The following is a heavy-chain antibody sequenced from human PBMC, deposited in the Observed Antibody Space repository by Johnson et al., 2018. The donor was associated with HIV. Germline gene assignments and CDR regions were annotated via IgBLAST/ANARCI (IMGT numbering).Heavy chain of an antibody. J-gene: IGHJ3*02. CDR3: AKAGAVAGPGIDAFDI. Sequence: VQLVESGGVLVQPGGSLRLSCAASGFTVSSNYMSWVRQAPGKGLEWVANIKQDGSEKSYVDSVKGRFTISRDNSKNTLYLQMNSRRAEDTAVYYCAKAGAVAGPGIDAFDIWGQGTMVTVSS. CDR1: GFTVSSNY. V-gene: IGHV3-7*01. D-gene: IGHD6-19*01. CDR2: IKQDGSEK.